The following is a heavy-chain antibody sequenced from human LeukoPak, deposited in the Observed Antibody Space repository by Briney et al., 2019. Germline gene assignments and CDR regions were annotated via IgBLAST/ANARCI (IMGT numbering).Heavy chain of an antibody. CDR2: IDHRGDT. CDR1: GGTFSRYY. D-gene: IGHD1-14*01. J-gene: IGHJ4*03. CDR3: ARGATISEPGYFDF. V-gene: IGHV4-34*01. Sequence: SETLSLTCAASGGTFSRYYWSWIRQSPGKGLEWIAEIDHRGDTNYNPSVKSRVSISVDTSKNQFSLKVRSLSAADTAISYCARGATISEPGYFDFWGQGTLVTVSS.